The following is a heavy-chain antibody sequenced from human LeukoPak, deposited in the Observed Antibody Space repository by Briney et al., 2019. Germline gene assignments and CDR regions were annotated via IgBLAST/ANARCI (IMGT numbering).Heavy chain of an antibody. J-gene: IGHJ4*02. CDR3: ARVRGGTYNHYFDY. CDR2: IDHIGST. D-gene: IGHD5-24*01. CDR1: GYSISSGYY. V-gene: IGHV4-38-2*02. Sequence: HPSETLSLTCTVSGYSISSGYYWGWIRQPPGKGLEWIGSIDHIGSTYYNPSLKSRFTISVDTSKNQFSLKLSSVTAADTAVYYCARVRGGTYNHYFDYWGQGTLVTVSS.